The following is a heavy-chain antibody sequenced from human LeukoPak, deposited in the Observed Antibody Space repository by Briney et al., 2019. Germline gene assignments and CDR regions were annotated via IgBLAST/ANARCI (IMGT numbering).Heavy chain of an antibody. Sequence: AGGSLRLSCAASGFNSGNYWMSWVRQALGQRLEWLANIKQDGIETYYLDSVKGRFTISRDSARNSVYLQMNSLRADETAVYFCARFIASPGPDAFDIWGQGTLVTVSS. V-gene: IGHV3-7*01. J-gene: IGHJ3*02. CDR3: ARFIASPGPDAFDI. CDR2: IKQDGIET. D-gene: IGHD6-13*01. CDR1: GFNSGNYW.